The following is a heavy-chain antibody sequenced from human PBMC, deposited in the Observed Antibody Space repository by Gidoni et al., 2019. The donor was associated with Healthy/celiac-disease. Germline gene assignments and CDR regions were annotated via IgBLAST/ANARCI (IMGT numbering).Heavy chain of an antibody. Sequence: EVQLVQSGAEVKKPGASLKISCKGSGYSFTSYWIGWVRQMPGKGLEWMGIIYPGDSDTRYSPSFQGQVTISADKSISTAYLQWSSLKASDTAMYYCARQSSSWYKASYYYYGMDVWGQGTTVTVSS. V-gene: IGHV5-51*01. CDR2: IYPGDSDT. CDR1: GYSFTSYW. J-gene: IGHJ6*02. CDR3: ARQSSSWYKASYYYYGMDV. D-gene: IGHD6-13*01.